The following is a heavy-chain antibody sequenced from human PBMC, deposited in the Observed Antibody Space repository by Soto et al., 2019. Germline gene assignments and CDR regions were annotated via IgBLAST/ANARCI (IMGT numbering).Heavy chain of an antibody. J-gene: IGHJ5*02. CDR1: GGSISSGDYY. CDR2: IYYSGST. Sequence: QVQLQESGPGLVKPSQTLSLTCTVSGGSISSGDYYWSWIRQPPGKGLEWIGYIYYSGSTYYNPSLKSRVTIAVDTSKNQFSLKLSSVTAADTAVYYCARELEPATGWFDPWGQGTLVNVSS. CDR3: ARELEPATGWFDP. V-gene: IGHV4-30-4*01. D-gene: IGHD1-1*01.